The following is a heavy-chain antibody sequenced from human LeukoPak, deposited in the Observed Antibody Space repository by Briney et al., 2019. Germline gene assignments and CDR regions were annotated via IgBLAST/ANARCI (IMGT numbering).Heavy chain of an antibody. Sequence: GTSLRLSCAASRFTFSTYGMHWVRQAPGKGLEWVAVISYDGRNKHYADSVKGRFTISRDNSKNTLYLQMNSLRAEDTAVYYCAKDPVAIVAPEDAFEICGQGTMVTVSS. J-gene: IGHJ3*02. D-gene: IGHD6-13*01. CDR3: AKDPVAIVAPEDAFEI. CDR1: RFTFSTYG. CDR2: ISYDGRNK. V-gene: IGHV3-30*18.